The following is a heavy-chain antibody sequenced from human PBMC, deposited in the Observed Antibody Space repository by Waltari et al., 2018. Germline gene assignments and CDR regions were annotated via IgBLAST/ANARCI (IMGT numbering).Heavy chain of an antibody. CDR1: GGSISSSNYY. D-gene: IGHD1-26*01. J-gene: IGHJ4*02. CDR2: IYYSGST. Sequence: CTVSGGSISSSNYYWGWIRQPPGKGLEWIGNIYYSGSTYYNPSLKSRVTIYIDTSKNQFSLKLSSVTAADTAVYFCARLDSRSGSYYFDYWGQGTLVTVSS. CDR3: ARLDSRSGSYYFDY. V-gene: IGHV4-39*01.